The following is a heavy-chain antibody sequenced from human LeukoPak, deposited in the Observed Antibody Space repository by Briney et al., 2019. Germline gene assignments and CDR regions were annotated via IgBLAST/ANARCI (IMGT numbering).Heavy chain of an antibody. CDR2: TNPNSGGT. CDR3: ARATYYYGSGSYFGLDY. Sequence: ASVKVSCKASGYTFTGYYMHWVRQAPGQGLEWMGWTNPNSGGTNYAQKFQGRVTMTRDTSISTAYMELSRLRSDDTAVYYCARATYYYGSGSYFGLDYWGQGTLVTVSS. J-gene: IGHJ4*02. D-gene: IGHD3-10*01. CDR1: GYTFTGYY. V-gene: IGHV1-2*02.